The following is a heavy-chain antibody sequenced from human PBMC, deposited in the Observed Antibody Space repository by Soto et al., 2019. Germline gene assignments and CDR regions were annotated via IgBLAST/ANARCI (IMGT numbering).Heavy chain of an antibody. Sequence: SETLSLTCDVSGDTISTGGYTWAWIRQPPGKGLEWIGHIYYSGNPYYNPSLKSRVTISVDTSKNQFSLKLSSVTAADTAVYYCARVSGYYNFDYWGQGTLVTVSS. CDR2: IYYSGNP. D-gene: IGHD5-12*01. V-gene: IGHV4-30-4*07. J-gene: IGHJ4*02. CDR1: GDTISTGGYT. CDR3: ARVSGYYNFDY.